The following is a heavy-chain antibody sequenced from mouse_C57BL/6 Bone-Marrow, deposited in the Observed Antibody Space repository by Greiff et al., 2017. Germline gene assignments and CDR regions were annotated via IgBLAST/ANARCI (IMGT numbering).Heavy chain of an antibody. Sequence: VQLQQSGAELVKPGASVKLSCKASGYTFTSYWMQWVKQRPGQGLEWIGEIDPSDSYTNYNQKFKGKATLTVDTSSSTAYMQLSSLTSEDSAVYYCALLCLDYAMDYWGQGTSVTVSS. D-gene: IGHD2-3*01. CDR1: GYTFTSYW. V-gene: IGHV1-50*01. J-gene: IGHJ4*01. CDR2: IDPSDSYT. CDR3: ALLCLDYAMDY.